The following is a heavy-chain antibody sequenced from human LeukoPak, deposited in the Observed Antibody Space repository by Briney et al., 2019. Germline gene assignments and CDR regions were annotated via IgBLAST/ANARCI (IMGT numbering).Heavy chain of an antibody. CDR3: ATGYYGPFAT. D-gene: IGHD2/OR15-2a*01. J-gene: IGHJ5*02. V-gene: IGHV4-59*01. Sequence: SETLSLTCNVSGASLSSYYWDWLRQSPGKGLEWIGYISDTGKTDSNPSLKSRVSISLDMSKKQFSLRLRSVTAADSAVYYCATGYYGPFATWGPGILVTVSS. CDR1: GASLSSYY. CDR2: ISDTGKT.